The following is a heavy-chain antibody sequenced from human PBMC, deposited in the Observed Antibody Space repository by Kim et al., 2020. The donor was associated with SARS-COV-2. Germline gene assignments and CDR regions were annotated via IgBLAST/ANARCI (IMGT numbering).Heavy chain of an antibody. D-gene: IGHD3-9*01. J-gene: IGHJ4*01. CDR2: IYYSGST. CDR3: ARSGHDILTGYYVAFD. Sequence: SETLSLTCTVSGGSVSSGSYYWSWIRQPPGKGLEWIGYIYYSGSTNYNPSLKSRVTISVDTSKNQFSLKLSSVTAADTAVYYCARSGHDILTGYYVAFD. CDR1: GGSVSSGSYY. V-gene: IGHV4-61*01.